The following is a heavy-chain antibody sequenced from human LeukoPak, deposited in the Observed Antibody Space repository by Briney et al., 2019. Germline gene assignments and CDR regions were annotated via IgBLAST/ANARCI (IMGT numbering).Heavy chain of an antibody. J-gene: IGHJ4*02. Sequence: GRYLRLSCAASGFTFGDYAMHWVRQAPGKALEWVSGISWNSGSIGYADSVKGRFTISRDNAKNSLYLQMNSLRAEDTALYYCAKDRRAAAGTALDYWGQGTQVTVSS. CDR1: GFTFGDYA. CDR3: AKDRRAAAGTALDY. CDR2: ISWNSGSI. D-gene: IGHD6-13*01. V-gene: IGHV3-9*01.